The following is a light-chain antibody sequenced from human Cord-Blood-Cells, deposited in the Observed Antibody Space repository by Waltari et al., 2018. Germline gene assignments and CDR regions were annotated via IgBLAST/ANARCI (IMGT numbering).Light chain of an antibody. J-gene: IGKJ1*01. CDR3: QQSYSTPGT. V-gene: IGKV1-39*01. CDR2: AAS. CDR1: QSISSY. Sequence: DIQMTQSPSSLSASVGDRATITCRASQSISSYLNLYQQKPGKAPKLLIYAASSLQSGVPSRFSGSGSGTDFTLTISSLQPEDFATYYCQQSYSTPGTFGQGTKVEIK.